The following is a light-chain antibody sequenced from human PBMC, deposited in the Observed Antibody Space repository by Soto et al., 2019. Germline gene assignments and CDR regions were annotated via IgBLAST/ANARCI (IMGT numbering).Light chain of an antibody. J-gene: IGKJ5*01. CDR2: DAS. V-gene: IGKV3D-20*02. CDR3: LHRMNWPLT. CDR1: QSVSSSY. Sequence: EIVLTQSPGTLSLSPGERATLSCRASQSVSSSYLAWYQQKRGQAPRLLVYDASKRATGIPARFSGSGSETDFTLTISSLEPEDFGVYYCLHRMNWPLTFGQGTRLEIK.